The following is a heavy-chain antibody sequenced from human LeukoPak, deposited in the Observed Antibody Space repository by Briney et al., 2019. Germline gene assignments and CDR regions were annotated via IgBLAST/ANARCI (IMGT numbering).Heavy chain of an antibody. CDR1: GFTFSTYN. CDR3: AKAGTYYFDSSDFPPPYFDY. J-gene: IGHJ4*02. D-gene: IGHD3-22*01. V-gene: IGHV3-48*04. Sequence: GGSLRLSCAASGFTFSTYNMNWVRQAPGKGLEWISYISSSSSTIYYADSVKGRFTISRDNAKNSLFLQMNSLRAEDTAVYYCAKAGTYYFDSSDFPPPYFDYWGQGTLVTVSS. CDR2: ISSSSSTI.